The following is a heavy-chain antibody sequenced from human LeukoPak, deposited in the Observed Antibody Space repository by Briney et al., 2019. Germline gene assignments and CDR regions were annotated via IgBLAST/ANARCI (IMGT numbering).Heavy chain of an antibody. CDR2: ISSSSSTI. CDR1: GFTFSSYS. Sequence: GGSLRLSCVASGFTFSSYSMNWVRQAPGKGLEWVSYISSSSSTIYYADFVKGRFTISRDNAKNSLYLQMNSLRDEDTAVYYCARKKLNDADAFDIWGQGTMVTVSS. CDR3: ARKKLNDADAFDI. D-gene: IGHD1-1*01. J-gene: IGHJ3*02. V-gene: IGHV3-48*02.